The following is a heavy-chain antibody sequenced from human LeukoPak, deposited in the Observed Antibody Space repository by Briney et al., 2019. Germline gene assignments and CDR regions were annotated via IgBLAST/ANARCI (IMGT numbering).Heavy chain of an antibody. CDR3: ARVGIAVASPFFDY. CDR1: GGSISSYY. V-gene: IGHV4-59*01. Sequence: PSETLSLTCTVSGGSISSYYWSWIRQPPGKGLEGIGYIYYSGSTNYNPSLKSRVTISVDTSKNQFSLKLGSVTAADTAVYYCARVGIAVASPFFDYWGQGTLVTVSS. CDR2: IYYSGST. J-gene: IGHJ4*02. D-gene: IGHD6-19*01.